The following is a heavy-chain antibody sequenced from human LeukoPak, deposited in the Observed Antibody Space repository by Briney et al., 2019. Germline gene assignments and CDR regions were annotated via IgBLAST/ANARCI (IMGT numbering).Heavy chain of an antibody. CDR1: GFTFTTYW. Sequence: GGSLRLSCAASGFTFTTYWMHWVRQAPGKGLVWVSHINSDGSITSYADSVKGRFTISRDNAKNTLYLQMNSLRAEDTAVYYCAREGRVTDAFDIWGQGTMVTVSS. J-gene: IGHJ3*02. V-gene: IGHV3-74*01. CDR2: INSDGSIT. CDR3: AREGRVTDAFDI. D-gene: IGHD3-10*01.